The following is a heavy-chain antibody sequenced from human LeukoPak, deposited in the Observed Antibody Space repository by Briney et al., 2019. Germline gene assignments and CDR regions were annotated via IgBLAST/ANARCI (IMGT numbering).Heavy chain of an antibody. CDR3: ARGGPLPFDWNYGPLNWFDP. J-gene: IGHJ5*02. CDR2: IYYSGST. D-gene: IGHD1-7*01. CDR1: GGSISSYY. V-gene: IGHV4-59*01. Sequence: PSETLSLTCTVSGGSISSYYWSWIRQPPGKGLEWIGDIYYSGSTNYNPSLKSRVTISVDTSKNQFSLKLSSVTAADTAVYYCARGGPLPFDWNYGPLNWFDPWGQGTLVTVSS.